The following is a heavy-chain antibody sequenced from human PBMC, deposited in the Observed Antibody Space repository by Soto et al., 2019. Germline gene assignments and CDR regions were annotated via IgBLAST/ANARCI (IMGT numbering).Heavy chain of an antibody. J-gene: IGHJ6*02. CDR3: ATVRRTIFGVVAPLDV. V-gene: IGHV1-24*01. Sequence: ASVKVSCKVSGYTLTELSMHWVRQAPGKGLEWMGGFDPEDGETIYAQKLQGRVTMTEDTSTDTAYMELSSLRSEDTAVYYCATVRRTIFGVVAPLDVWGQGTTVTVSS. CDR1: GYTLTELS. CDR2: FDPEDGET. D-gene: IGHD3-3*01.